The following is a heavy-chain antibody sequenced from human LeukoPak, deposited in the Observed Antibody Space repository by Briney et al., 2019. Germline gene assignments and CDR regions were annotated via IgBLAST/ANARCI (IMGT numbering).Heavy chain of an antibody. Sequence: SETLSLTCTVSGGSISSYYWSWIRQPPGKGLEWIGYIYYSGSTNYNPSLKSRVTISVDTSKNQISLKLSSVTAADTAVYYCARHGDYGDYIDHWGQGTLVTVSS. CDR3: ARHGDYGDYIDH. CDR1: GGSISSYY. D-gene: IGHD4-17*01. CDR2: IYYSGST. J-gene: IGHJ4*02. V-gene: IGHV4-59*08.